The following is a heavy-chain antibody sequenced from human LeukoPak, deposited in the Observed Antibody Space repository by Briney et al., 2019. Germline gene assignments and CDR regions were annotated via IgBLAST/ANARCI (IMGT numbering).Heavy chain of an antibody. D-gene: IGHD2-2*01. V-gene: IGHV4-34*01. CDR2: INHSGST. CDR3: ARGAWGVSSRKPADY. Sequence: SETLSLTCAVYGGSFSGYYWSWIRQPPGKGLEWIGEINHSGSTNYNPSLKSRVTISVDTSKNQFSLKLSSVTAADTAVYYCARGAWGVSSRKPADYRGQGTLVTVSS. J-gene: IGHJ4*02. CDR1: GGSFSGYY.